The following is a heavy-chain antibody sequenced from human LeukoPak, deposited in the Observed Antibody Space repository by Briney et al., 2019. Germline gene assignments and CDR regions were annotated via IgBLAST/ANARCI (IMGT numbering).Heavy chain of an antibody. CDR1: GYTFTSYD. J-gene: IGHJ4*02. CDR3: ARGYDFWSGYMEYFDY. D-gene: IGHD3-3*01. V-gene: IGHV1-8*01. Sequence: GASVKVSCKASGYTFTSYDINWVRQAPGQGLEWMGWMNPNSGNTGYAQKFQGRVTMTRNTSISTAYMELSSLRSEDTAVYYCARGYDFWSGYMEYFDYWGQGTLVTASS. CDR2: MNPNSGNT.